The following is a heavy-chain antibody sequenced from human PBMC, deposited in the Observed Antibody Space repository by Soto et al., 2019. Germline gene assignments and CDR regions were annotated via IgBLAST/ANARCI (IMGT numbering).Heavy chain of an antibody. CDR1: GGSISSSSYY. CDR3: ARGENTGSYFDY. D-gene: IGHD5-18*01. CDR2: IYYSGST. V-gene: IGHV4-39*07. Sequence: SETLSLTCTVSGGSISSSSYYWGWIRQPPGKGLEWIGSIYYSGSTYYNPSLKSRVTISVDTSKNQFSLKLSSVTAADTAVYYCARGENTGSYFDYWGQGTLVTVSS. J-gene: IGHJ4*02.